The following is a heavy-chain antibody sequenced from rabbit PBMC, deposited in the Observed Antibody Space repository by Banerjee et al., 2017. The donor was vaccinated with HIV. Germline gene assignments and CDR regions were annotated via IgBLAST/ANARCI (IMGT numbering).Heavy chain of an antibody. CDR1: GFDFSGNA. D-gene: IGHD4-1*01. J-gene: IGHJ3*01. CDR3: VRDGISFVSTGWGLTRLDL. CDR2: IYNGDGST. Sequence: QEQLEESGGDLVQPEGSLTLTCKASGFDFSGNAMCWVRQAPGKRPEWIACIYNGDGSTYYASWVNGRFSISRSTSLNTVTLQMTSLTAADTATYFCVRDGISFVSTGWGLTRLDLWGQGTLVTVS. V-gene: IGHV1S47*01.